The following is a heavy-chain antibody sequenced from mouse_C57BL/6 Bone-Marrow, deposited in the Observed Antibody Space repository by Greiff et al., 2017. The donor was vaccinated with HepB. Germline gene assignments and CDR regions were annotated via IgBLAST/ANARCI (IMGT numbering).Heavy chain of an antibody. V-gene: IGHV1-26*01. D-gene: IGHD2-4*01. Sequence: EVQLQQSGPELVKPGASVKISCKASGYTFTDYYMNWVKQSHGKSLEWIGDINPNNGGTSYNQKFKGKATLTVDKSSSTAYMELRSLTSEDSAVYYCAREGDYDRGAWFAYWGQGTLVTVSA. CDR2: INPNNGGT. J-gene: IGHJ3*01. CDR1: GYTFTDYY. CDR3: AREGDYDRGAWFAY.